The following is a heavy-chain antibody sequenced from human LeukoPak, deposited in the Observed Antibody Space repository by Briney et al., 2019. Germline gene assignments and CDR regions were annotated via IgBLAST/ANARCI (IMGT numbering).Heavy chain of an antibody. J-gene: IGHJ6*03. CDR1: GGSFSGYY. D-gene: IGHD2-2*01. Sequence: SETLSLTCAVYGGSFSGYYWSWIRQPPGKGLEWIGEINHSGSTNYNPSLKSRVTISVDTSKNQFSLKLSSVTAADTAVYYCARVVVPAANYYYYYYMDVWGKGTTVTVSS. CDR3: ARVVVPAANYYYYYYMDV. CDR2: INHSGST. V-gene: IGHV4-34*01.